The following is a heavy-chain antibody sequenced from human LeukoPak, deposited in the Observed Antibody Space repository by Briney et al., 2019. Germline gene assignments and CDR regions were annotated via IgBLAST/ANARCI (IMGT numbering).Heavy chain of an antibody. Sequence: SETLSLTCTVSGGSISSGSYYWSWIRQPAGKGLEWIGRIHTSGSTNYNPSLKSRVTISVDTSKNQFSLKLSSVTAADTAVYYCARDLSAWFDPWGQGTLVTVSS. V-gene: IGHV4-61*02. CDR1: GGSISSGSYY. CDR3: ARDLSAWFDP. J-gene: IGHJ5*02. CDR2: IHTSGST.